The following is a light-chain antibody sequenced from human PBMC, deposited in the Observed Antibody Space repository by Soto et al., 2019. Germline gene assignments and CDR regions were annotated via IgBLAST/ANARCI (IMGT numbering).Light chain of an antibody. J-gene: IGKJ4*01. V-gene: IGKV1-39*01. Sequence: DIQMTQSPSSLPASVGDSVTIRCRASQSISRYLNWYQQKPGKAPKLLIFSASGLQSGFPSRFSGGGYGTECTLTLSSLQLADFATYYCHKSYTNPFTFVGGTKVEIK. CDR1: QSISRY. CDR3: HKSYTNPFT. CDR2: SAS.